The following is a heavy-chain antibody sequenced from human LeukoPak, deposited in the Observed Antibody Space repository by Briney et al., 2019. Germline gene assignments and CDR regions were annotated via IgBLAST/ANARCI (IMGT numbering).Heavy chain of an antibody. CDR3: ARGLEYYYDSSGYYAYFDY. V-gene: IGHV3-21*01. Sequence: PGGSLRLSCAASGFTFSSYSMNWVRQAPGKGLEWVSSISSSSSYIYYADSVKGRFTISRDNAKNSLYLQMNSLRAEDTAVYYCARGLEYYYDSSGYYAYFDYWGQGTLVTVSS. CDR2: ISSSSSYI. D-gene: IGHD3-22*01. J-gene: IGHJ4*02. CDR1: GFTFSSYS.